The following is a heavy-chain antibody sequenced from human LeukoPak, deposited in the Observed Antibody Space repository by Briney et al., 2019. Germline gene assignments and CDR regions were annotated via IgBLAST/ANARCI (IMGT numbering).Heavy chain of an antibody. CDR3: AKFKWDRGVSDEGHFDY. CDR1: GFNFSDYT. D-gene: IGHD3-10*01. V-gene: IGHV3-23*01. Sequence: PGGSLRLSCAASGFNFSDYTMTWVRQAPGKWLEWVSAISGSGGSTYYADSVKGRFTISRDNSKNTLYLQMNSLRAEDTAVYYCAKFKWDRGVSDEGHFDYWGQGTLVTVSS. J-gene: IGHJ4*02. CDR2: ISGSGGST.